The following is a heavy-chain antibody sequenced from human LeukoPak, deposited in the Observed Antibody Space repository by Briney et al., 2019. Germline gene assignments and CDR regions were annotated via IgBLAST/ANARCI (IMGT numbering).Heavy chain of an antibody. CDR2: IYHSGST. D-gene: IGHD1-1*01. CDR1: GGSISSSNW. V-gene: IGHV4-4*02. Sequence: PSETLSLTCAVSGGSISSSNWWSWVRQPPGKGLEWIGEIYHSGSTNYNPSLKSRVTISLDTSKTQFSLRLSSVTAADTAVYYCARHRGTAVDYWGQGTLLTVSS. J-gene: IGHJ4*02. CDR3: ARHRGTAVDY.